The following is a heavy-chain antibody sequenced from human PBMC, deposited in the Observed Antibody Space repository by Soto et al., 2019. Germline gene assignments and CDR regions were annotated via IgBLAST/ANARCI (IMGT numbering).Heavy chain of an antibody. V-gene: IGHV4-39*07. CDR3: ARDGNYYDFWSGYYFRGFDY. D-gene: IGHD3-3*01. CDR1: GGSLSSSSYY. CDR2: IYYSGST. J-gene: IGHJ4*02. Sequence: PSETLSVTCPVSGGSLSSSSYYWGWLRQPPGKGLEWIGSIYYSGSTYYNPSLKSRVTISVDTPKNQFSLKLSSVTAADTAVYYCARDGNYYDFWSGYYFRGFDYWGQGTLVTVSS.